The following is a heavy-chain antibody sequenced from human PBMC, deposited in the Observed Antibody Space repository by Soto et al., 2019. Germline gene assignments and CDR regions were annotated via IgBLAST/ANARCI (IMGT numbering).Heavy chain of an antibody. J-gene: IGHJ4*02. D-gene: IGHD2-15*01. CDR1: GFASSDHY. Sequence: ESGGGLVQPGGSLRLSCAAFGFASSDHYMDWVRQAPGKGLEWLGRTKNKGQSFTIEYAPSVKGRFIISRDDSKNSVFLQINSLRTDDAAVYYCARWVAGAADCWGQGTQVTVSS. CDR2: TKNKGQSFTI. V-gene: IGHV3-72*01. CDR3: ARWVAGAADC.